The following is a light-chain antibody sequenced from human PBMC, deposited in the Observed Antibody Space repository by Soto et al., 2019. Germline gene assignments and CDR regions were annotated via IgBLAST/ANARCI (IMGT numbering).Light chain of an antibody. V-gene: IGKV3-11*01. CDR2: DAS. CDR3: QQRSNWPPIT. CDR1: QSISSY. Sequence: ETVLTQSPATLSLSPGERATLSCRASQSISSYLAWYQQKPGQAPRLLIYDASNRATGIPARFSGSGSGTDCTLTISSLEPEDFAVYYCQQRSNWPPITFGQGTRLEI. J-gene: IGKJ5*01.